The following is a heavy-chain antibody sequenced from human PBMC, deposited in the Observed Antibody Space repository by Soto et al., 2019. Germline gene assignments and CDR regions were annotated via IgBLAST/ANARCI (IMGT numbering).Heavy chain of an antibody. J-gene: IGHJ6*02. CDR1: GGSISSGCYY. V-gene: IGHV4-31*03. CDR3: ARVCGGDCHNGMDV. Sequence: SETLSLTCPVSGGSISSGCYYWRWIRQHPGKGLEWIGYIYYSGSTYYNPSLKSRVTISVDTSKNQFSLKLSSVTAADTAVYYCARVCGGDCHNGMDVWGQGTTVT. CDR2: IYYSGST. D-gene: IGHD2-21*02.